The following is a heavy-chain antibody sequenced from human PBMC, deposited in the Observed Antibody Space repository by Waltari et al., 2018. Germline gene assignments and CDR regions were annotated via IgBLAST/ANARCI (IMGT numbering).Heavy chain of an antibody. Sequence: QVQLQESGPGLVKPSETLSLTCTVSGGSISSYYWSWIRQPPGKGLEWIGYIYYSGSTNDNPSLKSRVTISVDTSKNQFSLKLSSVTAADTAVYYCARDGRSGSYFDAFDIWGQGTMVTVSS. CDR1: GGSISSYY. V-gene: IGHV4-59*01. D-gene: IGHD1-26*01. CDR2: IYYSGST. J-gene: IGHJ3*02. CDR3: ARDGRSGSYFDAFDI.